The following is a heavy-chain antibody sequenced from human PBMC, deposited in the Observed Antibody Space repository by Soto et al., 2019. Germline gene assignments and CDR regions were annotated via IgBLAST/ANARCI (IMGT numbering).Heavy chain of an antibody. Sequence: SETLSLTCAVYGGAFSGFYWGWIRQPPGKGLEWIGEINHSGSTNYNPSLKSRVTISVDTSKNQFSLKLSSVTAADTAVYYCARAHAYGDPYWGYWGQGTLVTVSS. J-gene: IGHJ4*02. D-gene: IGHD4-17*01. CDR3: ARAHAYGDPYWGY. CDR2: INHSGST. CDR1: GGAFSGFY. V-gene: IGHV4-34*01.